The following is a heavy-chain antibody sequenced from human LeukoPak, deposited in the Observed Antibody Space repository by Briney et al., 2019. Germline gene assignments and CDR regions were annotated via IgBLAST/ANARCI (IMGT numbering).Heavy chain of an antibody. Sequence: GGSLRLSCAASGFIFSSYAMSWVRQAPGKGLEWVSAISGSGGSTYYADSVKGWFTISRDNSKNTLYLQVNSLRAEDTAVYYCAKWRGGDCYLDYWGQGTLVTVSS. CDR2: ISGSGGST. CDR3: AKWRGGDCYLDY. V-gene: IGHV3-23*01. J-gene: IGHJ4*02. D-gene: IGHD2-21*02. CDR1: GFIFSSYA.